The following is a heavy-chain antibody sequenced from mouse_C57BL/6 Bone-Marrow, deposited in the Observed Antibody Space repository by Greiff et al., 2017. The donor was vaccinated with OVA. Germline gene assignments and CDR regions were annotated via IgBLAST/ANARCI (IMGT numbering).Heavy chain of an antibody. CDR3: ARGDDYGAWFAY. J-gene: IGHJ3*01. Sequence: VQRVESGAELVRPGTSVKMSCKASGYTFTNYWIGWAKQRPGHGLEWIGDIYPGGGYTNYHEKFKGKATLTADKSSSTAYMQVSRLTSEDSAIYYCARGDDYGAWFAYWGQGTLVTVSA. D-gene: IGHD2-4*01. CDR2: IYPGGGYT. V-gene: IGHV1-63*01. CDR1: GYTFTNYW.